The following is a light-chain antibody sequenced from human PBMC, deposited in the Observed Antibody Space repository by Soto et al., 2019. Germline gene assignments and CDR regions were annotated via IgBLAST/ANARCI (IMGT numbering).Light chain of an antibody. V-gene: IGLV2-14*01. J-gene: IGLJ1*01. CDR1: SSDIGGDNF. CDR3: ISYTGSSTPRDV. Sequence: QSALSQPASVSGSPGQSISISCTGTSSDIGGDNFVSWYQQHPGKVPKLILYEFSNRPSGVSGRFSGSKSGNTASLAISGLQAEDEADYYCISYTGSSTPRDVFGTGTKLTVL. CDR2: EFS.